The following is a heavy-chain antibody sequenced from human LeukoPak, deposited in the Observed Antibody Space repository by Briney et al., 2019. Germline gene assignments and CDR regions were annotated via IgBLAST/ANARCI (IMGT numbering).Heavy chain of an antibody. CDR3: AKAVGTYDILTGFIILFDY. D-gene: IGHD3-9*01. V-gene: IGHV3-20*04. CDR2: LNWNGVST. Sequence: GGSLRLSCAASGFTFDDYDMSWVRQVPGKGLEWVCGLNWNGVSTGYADSVKGRFTISRDNSKNTLYLQMNSLRAEDTAVYYCAKAVGTYDILTGFIILFDYWGQGTLVTVSS. J-gene: IGHJ4*02. CDR1: GFTFDDYD.